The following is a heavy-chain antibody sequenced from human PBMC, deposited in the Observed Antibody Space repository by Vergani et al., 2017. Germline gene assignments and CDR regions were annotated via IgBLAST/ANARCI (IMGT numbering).Heavy chain of an antibody. CDR1: GFTSAGYA. Sequence: EVQLEESGGGLVLPGRSLRLSCVASGFTSAGYAMHWVRQAPGKGLEWVSGISWNSNSIGYADSVKGRFTISRDNAKNSLYLQMNSRRAEDTALYYCAKDLGTSSGGGWFEPWGQGTLVTVSS. J-gene: IGHJ5*02. D-gene: IGHD6-6*01. V-gene: IGHV3-9*02. CDR3: AKDLGTSSGGGWFEP. CDR2: ISWNSNSI.